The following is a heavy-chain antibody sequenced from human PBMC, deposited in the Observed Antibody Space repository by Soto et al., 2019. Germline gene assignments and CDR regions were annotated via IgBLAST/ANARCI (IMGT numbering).Heavy chain of an antibody. V-gene: IGHV3-23*01. Sequence: EVQLLESGGGLVQPGGSLRLSCTASGFTFSRYAMVWVRQAPGMGLEWVSTISDLGGSTYYADSMKGRFTISRDNSKNTLHLQMNGLRAEDTAIYYCAKDHIAAAGYFDCWGQGTLVAVSS. CDR3: AKDHIAAAGYFDC. CDR1: GFTFSRYA. CDR2: ISDLGGST. D-gene: IGHD6-13*01. J-gene: IGHJ4*02.